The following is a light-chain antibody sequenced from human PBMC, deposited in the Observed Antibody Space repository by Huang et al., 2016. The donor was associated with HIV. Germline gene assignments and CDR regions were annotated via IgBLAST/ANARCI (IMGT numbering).Light chain of an antibody. J-gene: IGKJ2*03. CDR3: QQFGSSPPYS. CDR2: GAS. CDR1: QTVTNNY. Sequence: IVLTQSPDTLSLSPGERATLSCRASQTVTNNYLAWYQQRPGQAPRLRIYGASTRATGIPDRFRGSGSGTGFPLTISRLEPKDFVVYYCQQFGSSPPYSFGQGTKLEIK. V-gene: IGKV3-20*01.